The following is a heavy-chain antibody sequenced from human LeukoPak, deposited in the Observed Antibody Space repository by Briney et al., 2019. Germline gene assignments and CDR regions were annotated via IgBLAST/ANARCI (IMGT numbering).Heavy chain of an antibody. J-gene: IGHJ6*02. D-gene: IGHD4-17*01. V-gene: IGHV3-23*01. CDR3: AKTGGDLNYYYYGMDV. CDR2: ISGSGGST. CDR1: GFTFSSYA. Sequence: GGSLRLSCAASGFTFSSYAMSWVRQAPGKGLEWVSAISGSGGSTYYADSVKGRFTISRDNPKNTLYLQMNSLRAEDTAVYYCAKTGGDLNYYYYGMDVWGQGTTVTVSS.